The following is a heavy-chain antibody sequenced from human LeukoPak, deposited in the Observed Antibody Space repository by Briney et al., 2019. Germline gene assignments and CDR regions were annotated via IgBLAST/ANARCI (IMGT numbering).Heavy chain of an antibody. J-gene: IGHJ5*02. CDR3: ARNSDFWSGYYSA. D-gene: IGHD3-3*01. V-gene: IGHV1-69*01. CDR2: IIPIFGTA. CDR1: GGTFSSYA. Sequence: AASVKVSCKASGGTFSSYAISWVRQAPGQGLEWMGGIIPIFGTANYAQKFQGRVTITADESTSTAYMELSSLRSEDTAVYYCARNSDFWSGYYSAWGQGTLVTVSS.